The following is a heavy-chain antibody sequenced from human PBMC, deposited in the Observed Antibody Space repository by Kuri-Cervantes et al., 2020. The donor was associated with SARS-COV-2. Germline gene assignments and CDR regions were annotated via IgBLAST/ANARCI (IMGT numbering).Heavy chain of an antibody. Sequence: ASVTVSCKVSVYSLTELSMHWVRPAPGKGLEWMGGFDPEDGETIYAQKFQGRVTMTEDTSTDTAYMELSSLRSEDTAVYCCATGMRYDSDGWYYYGMDVWGQGTTVTVSS. D-gene: IGHD3-3*01. J-gene: IGHJ6*02. CDR2: FDPEDGET. V-gene: IGHV1-24*01. CDR1: VYSLTELS. CDR3: ATGMRYDSDGWYYYGMDV.